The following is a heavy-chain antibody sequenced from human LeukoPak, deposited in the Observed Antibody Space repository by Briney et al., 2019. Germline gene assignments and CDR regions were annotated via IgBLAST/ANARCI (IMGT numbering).Heavy chain of an antibody. CDR1: GGSISSHY. J-gene: IGHJ6*03. CDR2: IYYSGST. D-gene: IGHD3-10*01. CDR3: ARVLHRTYYYGSGVGNYYYMDV. Sequence: PSETLSLTCTVSGGSISSHYWSWIRQPPGKGLGWIGYIYYSGSTNYNPSLKSRVTISVDMSKNQFSLKLSSVTAADTAVYYCARVLHRTYYYGSGVGNYYYMDVWGKGTTVTVSS. V-gene: IGHV4-59*11.